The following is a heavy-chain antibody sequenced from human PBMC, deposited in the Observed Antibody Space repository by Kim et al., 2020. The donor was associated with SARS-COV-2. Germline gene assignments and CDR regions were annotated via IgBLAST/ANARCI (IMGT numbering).Heavy chain of an antibody. Sequence: GGSLRLSCAASGFTFSSYSMNWVRQAPGKGLEWVSYISSSSSSTIYYADSVKGRFTISRDNAKNSLYLQMNSLRAEDTAVYYCARDGGGYYGANFDYWGQGTLVTVSS. CDR1: GFTFSSYS. CDR2: ISSSSSSTI. CDR3: ARDGGGYYGANFDY. J-gene: IGHJ4*02. V-gene: IGHV3-48*04. D-gene: IGHD3-10*01.